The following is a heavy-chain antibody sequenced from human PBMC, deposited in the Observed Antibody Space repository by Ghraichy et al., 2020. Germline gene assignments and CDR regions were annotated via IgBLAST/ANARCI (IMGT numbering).Heavy chain of an antibody. V-gene: IGHV3-23*01. CDR3: AKEDLFSATPVH. J-gene: IGHJ4*02. Sequence: AAIAVSVGNTYYADSVKGRFTISRDNPKTTVYLQMNRLRAAETAVYYCAKEDLFSATPVHWGPGTLVTVSS. D-gene: IGHD2-15*01. CDR2: IAVSVGNT.